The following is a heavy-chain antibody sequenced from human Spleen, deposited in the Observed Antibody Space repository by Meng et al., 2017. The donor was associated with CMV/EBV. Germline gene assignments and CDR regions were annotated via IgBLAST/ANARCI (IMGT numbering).Heavy chain of an antibody. Sequence: VQLVHEGAEVKKARASLTVSCTASGYAFTGYYRHGAQQAPGQGLAWMRCLNPNSCDTNYAQKFQDRVPMTRDTSISTAYMELSRLRSDYTAVYYCTRYAHLTTVTPNWFDPWGQGTLVTVSS. D-gene: IGHD4-17*01. CDR2: LNPNSCDT. J-gene: IGHJ5*02. V-gene: IGHV1-2*02. CDR1: GYAFTGYY. CDR3: TRYAHLTTVTPNWFDP.